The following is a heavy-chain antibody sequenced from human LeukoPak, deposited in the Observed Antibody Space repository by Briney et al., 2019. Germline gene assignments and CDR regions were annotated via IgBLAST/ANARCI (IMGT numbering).Heavy chain of an antibody. D-gene: IGHD2-15*01. CDR2: INTETGNP. Sequence: ASVKVSCKASGYTFTSYGISWVRQAPGQGLDWMGWINTETGNPTYAQGFTGRFVLSVDTSVSTAYLQITGLEAADTAVYYCARPYCRSGNCHTYFEQWGQGTLVTVSS. J-gene: IGHJ4*02. CDR3: ARPYCRSGNCHTYFEQ. CDR1: GYTFTSYG. V-gene: IGHV7-4-1*02.